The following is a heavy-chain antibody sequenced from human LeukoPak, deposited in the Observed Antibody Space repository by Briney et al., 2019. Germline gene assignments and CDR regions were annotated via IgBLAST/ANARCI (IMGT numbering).Heavy chain of an antibody. CDR2: ISWNSGSI. Sequence: PGGSLRLSCAASGFTFDDYAMHWVRQAPGKGLEWVSGISWNSGSIGYADSVKGRFTISRDNAKNSLCLQMNSLRAEDTALYYCAKDIGCSSTSCYPPSFYYYGMDVWGQGTTVTVSS. CDR1: GFTFDDYA. CDR3: AKDIGCSSTSCYPPSFYYYGMDV. V-gene: IGHV3-9*01. J-gene: IGHJ6*02. D-gene: IGHD2-2*01.